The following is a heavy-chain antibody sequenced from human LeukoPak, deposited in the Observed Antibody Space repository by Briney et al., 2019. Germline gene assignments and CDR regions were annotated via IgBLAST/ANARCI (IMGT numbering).Heavy chain of an antibody. CDR1: GFIASSNY. Sequence: GGSLTLFCAPSGFIASSNYMSWARRAPGKGLEWVLVIYSGGRQYCADSVKGRFTISGDNSKNTLYLQMNSLIAEDTAVYYCAREGGDLLGETAPRDYYYYGMDVWGQGTTVTVS. V-gene: IGHV3-66*01. CDR2: IYSGGRQ. CDR3: AREGGDLLGETAPRDYYYYGMDV. J-gene: IGHJ6*02. D-gene: IGHD5-18*01.